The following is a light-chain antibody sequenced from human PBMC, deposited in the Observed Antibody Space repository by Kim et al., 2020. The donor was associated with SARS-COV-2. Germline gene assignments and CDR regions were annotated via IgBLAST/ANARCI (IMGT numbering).Light chain of an antibody. CDR3: QQYKSYSIT. CDR1: QSISNW. Sequence: ASVGDRITITCRARQSISNWLAWYQPKPGKAPKLLIYDASSLESGVPSRFSGSGSGTEFTLTISSLQPDDFASYYCQQYKSYSITFGQGTRLEIK. J-gene: IGKJ5*01. V-gene: IGKV1-5*01. CDR2: DAS.